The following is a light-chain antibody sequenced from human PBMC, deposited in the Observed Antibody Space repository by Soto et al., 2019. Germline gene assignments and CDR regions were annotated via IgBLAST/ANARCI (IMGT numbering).Light chain of an antibody. J-gene: IGLJ1*01. CDR2: DVS. V-gene: IGLV2-14*01. CDR3: SSYTSSSTYV. CDR1: NSDVGGYHY. Sequence: QSALAQPASVSGSPGQSITISCTGTNSDVGGYHYVSWYQQHPGKAPKLLIFDVSNRPSGVSNRFSGSKSGNTSSLTISGLQAEDEDDYYCSSYTSSSTYVFGAGTKLTVL.